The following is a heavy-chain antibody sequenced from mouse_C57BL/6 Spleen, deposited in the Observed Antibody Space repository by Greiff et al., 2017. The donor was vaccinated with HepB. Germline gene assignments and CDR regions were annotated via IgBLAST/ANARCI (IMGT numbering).Heavy chain of an antibody. D-gene: IGHD1-1*01. V-gene: IGHV3-6*01. CDR1: GYSITSGYY. CDR3: ARGTYYYGSSYYFDY. CDR2: ISYDGSN. Sequence: VQLKESGPGLVKPSQSLSLTCSVTGYSITSGYYWNWIRQFPGNKLEWMGYISYDGSNNYNPSLKNRISITRDTSKNQFFLKLNSVTTEDTATYYCARGTYYYGSSYYFDYWGQGTTLTVSS. J-gene: IGHJ2*01.